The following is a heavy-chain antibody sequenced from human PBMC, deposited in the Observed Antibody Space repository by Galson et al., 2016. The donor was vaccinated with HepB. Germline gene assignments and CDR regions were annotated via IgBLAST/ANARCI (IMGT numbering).Heavy chain of an antibody. Sequence: SVKVSCKASEYTFTNFYLHWVRQAPGQGLEWMGWITAFNGDTNYVHKLQGRVTMTTDTSTSTVYMELRSLTSDDTAVYYCASSDRNFWSGFEYWGQGTLVTVSS. CDR1: EYTFTNFY. CDR3: ASSDRNFWSGFEY. V-gene: IGHV1-18*04. J-gene: IGHJ4*02. CDR2: ITAFNGDT. D-gene: IGHD3-3*01.